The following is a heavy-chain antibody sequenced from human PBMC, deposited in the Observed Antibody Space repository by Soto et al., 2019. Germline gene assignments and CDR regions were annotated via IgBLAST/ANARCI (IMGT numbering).Heavy chain of an antibody. D-gene: IGHD3-3*01. CDR2: IRRKANNYAT. V-gene: IGHV3-73*01. CDR3: SANDHDEHTTFDQ. CDR1: GLTCSGSA. J-gene: IGHJ4*02. Sequence: EVQLVESGGGLVQPGGSLKLSCAVSGLTCSGSAMHWVRQAAGKGLEWVGHIRRKANNYATAYAASVKGRFTISRDDSQNTAYLQMNSLNTEDTAVDYCSANDHDEHTTFDQWGEGTLVTVSS.